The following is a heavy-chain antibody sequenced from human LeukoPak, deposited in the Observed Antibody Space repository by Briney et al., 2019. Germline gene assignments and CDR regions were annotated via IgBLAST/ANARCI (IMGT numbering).Heavy chain of an antibody. V-gene: IGHV5-51*01. CDR2: IFPADSDT. Sequence: GESLKISCKGSGDIFSSYWIGWVRQMPGKGLEWMGIIFPADSDTRYSPSFQGQVTISVDKSISTAYLQWSSLKASDTAMYYCTRRAYYYDSRGLTHDAFDIWGQGTLVTVSS. D-gene: IGHD3-22*01. CDR1: GDIFSSYW. CDR3: TRRAYYYDSRGLTHDAFDI. J-gene: IGHJ3*02.